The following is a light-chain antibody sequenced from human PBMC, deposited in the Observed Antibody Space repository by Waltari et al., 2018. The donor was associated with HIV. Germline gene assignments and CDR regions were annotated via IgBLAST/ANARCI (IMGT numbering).Light chain of an antibody. V-gene: IGKV1-33*01. CDR2: AAS. Sequence: DIQVTQSPSSLSAFVGDRVTVTCQAILDISKSLKWYQQKPGKAPQLLIYAASSLETGVPSRFSGSGSGRDFTLTINSLQPEDIASYYCQQYANVPFTFGGGTKV. CDR1: LDISKS. CDR3: QQYANVPFT. J-gene: IGKJ4*01.